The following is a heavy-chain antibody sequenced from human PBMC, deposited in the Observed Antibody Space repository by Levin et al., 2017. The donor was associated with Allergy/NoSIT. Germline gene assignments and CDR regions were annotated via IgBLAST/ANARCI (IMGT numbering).Heavy chain of an antibody. Sequence: ASVKVSCKASGYSFLYYGISWVRQAPGQGLEWMGWISPYNDYTSYAQRLQGRVTMTIDTSTRTAYMALRSLRSDDTAVYYCARGGYCSGGGCYGWGRAPSFYGMDVWGQGTTVTVSS. D-gene: IGHD2-15*01. CDR3: ARGGYCSGGGCYGWGRAPSFYGMDV. J-gene: IGHJ6*02. CDR2: ISPYNDYT. V-gene: IGHV1-18*01. CDR1: GYSFLYYG.